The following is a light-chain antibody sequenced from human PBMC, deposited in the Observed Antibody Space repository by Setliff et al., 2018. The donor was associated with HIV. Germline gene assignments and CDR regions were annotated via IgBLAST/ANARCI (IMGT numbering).Light chain of an antibody. CDR1: SRDVGGYNW. J-gene: IGLJ1*01. V-gene: IGLV2-14*01. CDR2: EVS. CDR3: CSYAGSHTFV. Sequence: QSALTQPASVSGSPGQSITISCTGTSRDVGGYNWVSWYQQHPGKAPKLMIYEVSNRPSGVSNRFSGSKSGNTASLTFSGLQAEDEADYYCCSYAGSHTFVFGTGTKVTVL.